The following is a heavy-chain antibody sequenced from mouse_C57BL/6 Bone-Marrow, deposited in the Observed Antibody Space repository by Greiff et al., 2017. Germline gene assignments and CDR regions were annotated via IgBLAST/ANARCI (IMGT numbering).Heavy chain of an antibody. Sequence: VQLQQSGPVLVKPGASVKMSCKASGYTFTDYYMNWVKQSHGKSLEWIGVINPYNGGTSYNQKFKGKATLTVDKSSSTAYMELNSLTSEDSAVYYCARPYGDYDYCDYWGQGTTLTVSS. CDR1: GYTFTDYY. V-gene: IGHV1-19*01. CDR3: ARPYGDYDYCDY. CDR2: INPYNGGT. J-gene: IGHJ2*01. D-gene: IGHD2-13*01.